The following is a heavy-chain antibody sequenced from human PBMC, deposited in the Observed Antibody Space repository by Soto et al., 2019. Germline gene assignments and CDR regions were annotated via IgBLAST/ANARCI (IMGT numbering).Heavy chain of an antibody. CDR3: AKDIVEHYAFDI. CDR1: GFTFDDYA. Sequence: EVQLVESGGGLVQPGRSLRLSCAASGFTFDDYAMHWVRQAPGKGLEWVSGISWNSGSIGYADSVKGRFTISRDNAKNSLYLQMHSLRAEDTALYYCAKDIVEHYAFDIWGQGTMVTVSS. V-gene: IGHV3-9*01. CDR2: ISWNSGSI. J-gene: IGHJ3*02. D-gene: IGHD1-1*01.